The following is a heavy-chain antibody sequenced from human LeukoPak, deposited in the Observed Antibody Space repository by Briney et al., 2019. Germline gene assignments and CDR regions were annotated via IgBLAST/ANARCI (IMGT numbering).Heavy chain of an antibody. CDR2: IQSDGSRT. Sequence: PGGSLRLSCAASGFTFSSYWMHWVRQAPGKGLVWVSHIQSDGSRTNYADSVKGRFTISRDNGKNMLYLQMYSLRAEDTALYYCGKALRTGMFRGVIDYWGQGTPVTVSS. CDR3: GKALRTGMFRGVIDY. CDR1: GFTFSSYW. D-gene: IGHD3-10*01. V-gene: IGHV3-74*01. J-gene: IGHJ4*02.